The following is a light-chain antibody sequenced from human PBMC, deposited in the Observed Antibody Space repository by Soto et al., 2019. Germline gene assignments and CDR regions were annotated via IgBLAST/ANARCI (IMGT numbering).Light chain of an antibody. Sequence: DVVMTQSQLSLPVTLGQPASISCRSSQSLVSSDGNTYLNWFQQRPGQSPRRLIYKVSNRDSGVPDRFSGSGSGTDFTLKISRVEAEDVGVYYCMQGTHPFTFGHGTRLEIK. V-gene: IGKV2-30*01. CDR2: KVS. CDR1: QSLVSSDGNTY. CDR3: MQGTHPFT. J-gene: IGKJ5*01.